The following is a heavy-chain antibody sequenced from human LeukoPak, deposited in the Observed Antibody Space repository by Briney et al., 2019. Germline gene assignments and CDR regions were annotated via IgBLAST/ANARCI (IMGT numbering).Heavy chain of an antibody. CDR1: GGSFSGYY. Sequence: PSETLSLTCAVYGGSFSGYYWSWIRRPPGKGLEWIGEINHSGSTNYNPSLKSRVTISVDTSKNQFSLKLSSVTAADTAVYYCARGNPFGPEQSIAAAGTLDYWGQGTLVTVSS. D-gene: IGHD6-13*01. CDR2: INHSGST. CDR3: ARGNPFGPEQSIAAAGTLDY. J-gene: IGHJ4*02. V-gene: IGHV4-34*01.